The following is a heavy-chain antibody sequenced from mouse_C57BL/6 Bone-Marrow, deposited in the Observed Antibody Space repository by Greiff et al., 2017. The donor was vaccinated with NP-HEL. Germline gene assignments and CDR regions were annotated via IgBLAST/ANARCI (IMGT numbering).Heavy chain of an antibody. CDR1: GFTFSSYA. D-gene: IGHD2-4*01. J-gene: IGHJ3*01. CDR3: AREIAYDSVAY. CDR2: ISDGGSYT. Sequence: EVKLVESGGGLVKPGGSLKLSCAASGFTFSSYAMSWVRQTPEKRLEWVATISDGGSYTYYPDNVKGRFTISRDNAKNNLYLQMSHLKSEDTAMYYCAREIAYDSVAYWGQGTLVTVSA. V-gene: IGHV5-4*01.